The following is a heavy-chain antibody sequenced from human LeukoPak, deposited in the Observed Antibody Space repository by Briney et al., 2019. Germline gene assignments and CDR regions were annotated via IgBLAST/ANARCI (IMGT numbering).Heavy chain of an antibody. J-gene: IGHJ3*02. Sequence: SVKVSCKASGGTFSSYGITWVRRAPGQGLEWMGGVIPIFGTTNYAQKFQGRVTITADESTSTAYMELSSLRSEDTAVYYCARVRRLYYYDSSGLDAFDIWGQGTTVTVSS. V-gene: IGHV1-69*01. CDR1: GGTFSSYG. CDR3: ARVRRLYYYDSSGLDAFDI. D-gene: IGHD3-22*01. CDR2: VIPIFGTT.